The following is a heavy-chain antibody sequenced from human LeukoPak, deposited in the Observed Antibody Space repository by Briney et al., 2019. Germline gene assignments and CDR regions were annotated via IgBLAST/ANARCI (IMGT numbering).Heavy chain of an antibody. Sequence: GASVKVSCKASGFTFTSSAVQWVRQARGQGLEWIGWIVVGSGNTNYAQNFQERVTITRDMSTSTAYLELNSLRSEDTAMYYCAAVPGSTTVRIFDYWGQGTLLTVSS. CDR2: IVVGSGNT. J-gene: IGHJ4*02. CDR3: AAVPGSTTVRIFDY. CDR1: GFTFTSSA. D-gene: IGHD4-11*01. V-gene: IGHV1-58*01.